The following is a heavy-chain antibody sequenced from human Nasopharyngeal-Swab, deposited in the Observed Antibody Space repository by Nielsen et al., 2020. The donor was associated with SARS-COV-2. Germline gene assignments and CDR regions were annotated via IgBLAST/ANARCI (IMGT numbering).Heavy chain of an antibody. CDR1: GFSFSSYA. D-gene: IGHD2-8*01. V-gene: IGHV3-23*01. CDR3: ARLCCENSVYRPFDY. J-gene: IGHJ4*02. Sequence: GESLKISCAASGFSFSSYAMSWVRQAPGKGLEWVSGIIGSGGGSTYYADSVKGRFTISRDNSKNTLYLQMNSVRAGDTAVYYCARLCCENSVYRPFDYRGQGAPVTVSS. CDR2: IIGSGGGST.